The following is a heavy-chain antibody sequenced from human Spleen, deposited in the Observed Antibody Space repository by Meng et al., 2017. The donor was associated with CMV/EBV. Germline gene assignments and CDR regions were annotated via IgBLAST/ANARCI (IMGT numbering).Heavy chain of an antibody. D-gene: IGHD6-13*01. CDR2: IYSGGST. V-gene: IGHV3-53*01. J-gene: IGHJ6*02. Sequence: GESLKISCAASGFSVSSNYMIWVRQAPGKGLEWVSVIYSGGSTNYADSVKGRFTISRDNSKNTLYLQMNSLRAEDTPVYYCARETSIAAAGLYYYGMDVWGQGTTVTVSS. CDR1: GFSVSSNY. CDR3: ARETSIAAAGLYYYGMDV.